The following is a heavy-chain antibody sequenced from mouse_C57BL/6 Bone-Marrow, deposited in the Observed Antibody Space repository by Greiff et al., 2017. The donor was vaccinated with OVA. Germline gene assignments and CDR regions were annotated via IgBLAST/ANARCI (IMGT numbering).Heavy chain of an antibody. V-gene: IGHV1-15*01. CDR1: GYTFTDYE. CDR3: TREGRLRIAMDY. J-gene: IGHJ4*01. Sequence: VQLQQSGAELVRPGASVTLSCKASGYTFTDYEMHWVKQTPVHGLEWIGAIDPETGGTAYNQKFKGKAILTADKSSSTAYMELRSLTSEDSAVYYCTREGRLRIAMDYWGQGTSVTVSS. D-gene: IGHD6-1*01. CDR2: IDPETGGT.